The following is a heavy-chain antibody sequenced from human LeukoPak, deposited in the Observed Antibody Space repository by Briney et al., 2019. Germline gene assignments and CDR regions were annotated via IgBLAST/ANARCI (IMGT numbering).Heavy chain of an antibody. D-gene: IGHD3-3*01. V-gene: IGHV3-30*02. CDR1: GFTFSSYG. J-gene: IGHJ4*02. CDR2: IRYDGSNK. Sequence: GGSLRLSCAASGFTFSSYGMHWVRQAPGKGLEWVAFIRYDGSNKYYADSVKGRFTISRDNSKNKLYLQMNSLRAEDTAVYYCAKEEYYDFWSGYLVYWGQGTLVTVSS. CDR3: AKEEYYDFWSGYLVY.